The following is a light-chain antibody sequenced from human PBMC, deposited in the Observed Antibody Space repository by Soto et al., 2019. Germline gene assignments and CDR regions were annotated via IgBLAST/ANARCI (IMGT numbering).Light chain of an antibody. J-gene: IGKJ1*01. V-gene: IGKV3-15*01. CDR2: GTY. CDR1: QNVTSN. CDR3: QQYDDWG. Sequence: MVRTQSPATLSVSPGERVTLSCRTSQNVTSNLAWYQLKPGQTPILLIYGTYTRAPDIPVRFSGSGSGTEFTLTITTVQSGDSAVYYCQQYDDWGFGPGTKVEIK.